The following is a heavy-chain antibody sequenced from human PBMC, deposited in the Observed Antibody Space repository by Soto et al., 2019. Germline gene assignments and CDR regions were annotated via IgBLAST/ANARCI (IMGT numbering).Heavy chain of an antibody. CDR3: AKDRVESGLGEIDY. CDR2: ISYDGSKK. J-gene: IGHJ4*02. D-gene: IGHD3-16*01. V-gene: IGHV3-30*18. Sequence: GGSLRLSCAASGFRFSNNGMHWVRQAPGRGLEWVAIISYDGSKKYYADSVKGRFTISRDNSKNTLYLQMNSLRVEDTAVYYCAKDRVESGLGEIDYWGQGTLVTVSS. CDR1: GFRFSNNG.